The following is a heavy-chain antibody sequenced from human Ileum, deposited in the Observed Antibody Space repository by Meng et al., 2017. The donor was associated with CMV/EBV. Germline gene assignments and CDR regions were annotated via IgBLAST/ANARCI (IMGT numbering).Heavy chain of an antibody. Sequence: SETLSLTCTVSGGSISSRSYYWGWIRQPPGKGLEWIGSIHYSGSTYYNPSLKSRVTVSVDTSKNQFSLKLSSVTAADTAVYSCARVTWQQRWGGFDYWGQGTLVTVSS. CDR3: ARVTWQQRWGGFDY. V-gene: IGHV4-39*07. CDR2: IHYSGST. CDR1: GGSISSRSYY. J-gene: IGHJ4*02. D-gene: IGHD6-13*01.